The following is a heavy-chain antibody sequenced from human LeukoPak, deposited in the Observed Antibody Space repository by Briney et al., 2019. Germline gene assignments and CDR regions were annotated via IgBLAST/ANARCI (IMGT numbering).Heavy chain of an antibody. D-gene: IGHD1-26*01. Sequence: SETLSLTCAVYGGSFSGYYWSWIRQPPGEGLEWIGEINHSGSTNYNPSLKSRVTISVDTSKNQFSLKLSSVTAADTAVYYCARDLSEKYSTDYWGQGTLVTVSS. CDR3: ARDLSEKYSTDY. V-gene: IGHV4-34*01. J-gene: IGHJ4*02. CDR2: INHSGST. CDR1: GGSFSGYY.